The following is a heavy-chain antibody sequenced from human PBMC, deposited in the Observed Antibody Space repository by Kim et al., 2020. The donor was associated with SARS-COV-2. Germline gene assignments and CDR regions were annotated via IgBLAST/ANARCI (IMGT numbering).Heavy chain of an antibody. CDR3: ARARISREDTDFDY. V-gene: IGHV4-31*02. Sequence: NPSLKSRVTISVDTSKNQFSLKLSSVTAADTAVYYCARARISREDTDFDYWGQGTLVTVSS. J-gene: IGHJ4*02. D-gene: IGHD2-15*01.